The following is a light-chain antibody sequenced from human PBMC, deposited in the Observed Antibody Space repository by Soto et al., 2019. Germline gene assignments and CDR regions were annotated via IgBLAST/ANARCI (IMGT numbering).Light chain of an antibody. CDR1: SSDVGKYNL. CDR3: PSYADNFVA. J-gene: IGLJ2*01. CDR2: EVT. V-gene: IGLV2-23*02. Sequence: QSALTQPASVSGAPGQSITISCSGTSSDVGKYNLVSWFQQHPGKAPNLMIYEVTKRPPGVSNRFSGSKSGNTASLTISGLQAEDEADYYCPSYADNFVAFGGGTKLTVL.